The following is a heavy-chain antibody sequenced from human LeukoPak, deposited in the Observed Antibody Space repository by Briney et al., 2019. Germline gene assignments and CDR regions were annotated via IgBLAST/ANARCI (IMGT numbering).Heavy chain of an antibody. CDR3: ARGLPTHPPDAFDI. CDR2: INTNTGNP. J-gene: IGHJ3*02. Sequence: ASVKVSCKASGYTFTSYAMNWVRQAPGQGLEWMGWINTNTGNPTYAQGFTGRFVFSLVTSVSTAYLQISSLKAEDTAVYYCARGLPTHPPDAFDIWGQGTMVTVSS. V-gene: IGHV7-4-1*02. CDR1: GYTFTSYA.